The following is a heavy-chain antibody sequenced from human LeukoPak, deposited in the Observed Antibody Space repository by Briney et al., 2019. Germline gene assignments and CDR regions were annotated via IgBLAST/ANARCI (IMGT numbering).Heavy chain of an antibody. CDR3: ARGGGGSWGIVVVPAAIGELDY. V-gene: IGHV4-39*01. CDR2: IYYSGST. D-gene: IGHD2-2*02. Sequence: GSLRLSCAASGFTFSSYAMSWVRQPPGKGLEWIGSIYYSGSTYYNPSLKSRVTISVDTSKNQFSLKLSSVTAADTAVYYCARGGGGSWGIVVVPAAIGELDYWGQGTLVTVSS. J-gene: IGHJ4*02. CDR1: GFTFSSYA.